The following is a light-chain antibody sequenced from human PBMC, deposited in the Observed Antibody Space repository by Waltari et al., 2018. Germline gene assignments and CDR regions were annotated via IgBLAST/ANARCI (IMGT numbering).Light chain of an antibody. CDR3: QQYYSSPRT. Sequence: ATINCKSSQSVLYNSNNKNYLAWYQQKPGQPPKLLIYWASTRQSGVPDRFSGGGSGTDFTLTISSLQAEDVAVYYCQQYYSSPRTFGQGTKVEIK. V-gene: IGKV4-1*01. J-gene: IGKJ1*01. CDR2: WAS. CDR1: QSVLYNSNNKNY.